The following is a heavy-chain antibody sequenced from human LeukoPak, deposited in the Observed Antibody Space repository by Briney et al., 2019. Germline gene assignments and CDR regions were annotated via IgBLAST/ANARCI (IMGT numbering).Heavy chain of an antibody. CDR2: IYYSGST. V-gene: IGHV4-61*01. CDR1: GGSISSGSYY. Sequence: SQTLSLTCTVSGGSISSGSYYWSWIRQPPGKGLEWIGYIYYSGSTNYNPSLKSRVTILVDTSKKQFSLKLSSVTAADTAVYYCARWFPPNWNYDPAEYWGQGTLVTVSS. CDR3: ARWFPPNWNYDPAEY. D-gene: IGHD1-7*01. J-gene: IGHJ4*02.